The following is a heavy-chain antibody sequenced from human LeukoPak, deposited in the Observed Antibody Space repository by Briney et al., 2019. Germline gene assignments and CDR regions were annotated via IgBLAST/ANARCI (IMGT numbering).Heavy chain of an antibody. Sequence: SETLSLTCTVSGDSIKTYYWSWIRQPPGKGPEWIGHIYHSGSTNYNPSLKSRVTISVDRSKNQFSLKLSSVTAADTAVYYCARDLGKPNWYFDLWGRGTLVTVSS. CDR2: IYHSGST. D-gene: IGHD4-23*01. V-gene: IGHV4-59*12. CDR1: GDSIKTYY. CDR3: ARDLGKPNWYFDL. J-gene: IGHJ2*01.